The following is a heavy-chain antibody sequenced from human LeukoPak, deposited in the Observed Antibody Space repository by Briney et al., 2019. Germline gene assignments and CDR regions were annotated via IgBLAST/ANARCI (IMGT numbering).Heavy chain of an antibody. D-gene: IGHD6-13*01. CDR3: AHRTYLRPGPGATGTVWYFDY. CDR2: IYWDDDK. Sequence: SGPTLVKPTQTLTLTCTFSGFSLNTRGVAVGWIRQPPGKAPEWLALIYWDDDKRYSPSLKSRLTITKDTSKNQVVLTVTNMDPVDTATYYCAHRTYLRPGPGATGTVWYFDYWGQGTLVTVSA. V-gene: IGHV2-5*02. CDR1: GFSLNTRGVA. J-gene: IGHJ4*02.